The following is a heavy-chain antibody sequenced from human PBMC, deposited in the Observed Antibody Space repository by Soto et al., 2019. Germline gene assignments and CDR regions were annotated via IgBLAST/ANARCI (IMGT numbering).Heavy chain of an antibody. J-gene: IGHJ4*02. CDR2: FNAGNGNT. CDR1: GYTFTRYS. Sequence: GASVKVSCKASGYTFTRYSMHWVRQAPGQSLEWMGWFNAGNGNTKYSQKLQGRVTFTRDPSASTDYMELSSLRSEDTALYYCARDGWYTFDYWGQGTLVTVSS. CDR3: ARDGWYTFDY. D-gene: IGHD6-19*01. V-gene: IGHV1-3*01.